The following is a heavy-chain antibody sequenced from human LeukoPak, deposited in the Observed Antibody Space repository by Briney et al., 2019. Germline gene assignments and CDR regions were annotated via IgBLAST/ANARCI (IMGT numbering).Heavy chain of an antibody. V-gene: IGHV3-7*03. Sequence: GGSLRLSCAASGLTFKSYWMSWVRQTPGKGLEWVANIQPDGGTKNYVDSVKGRFTISRDNAANSLYLQMNSLRAEDTAVYYSARVPQWGSSVDYWGQGTLVTVSS. CDR3: ARVPQWGSSVDY. CDR2: IQPDGGTK. J-gene: IGHJ4*02. CDR1: GLTFKSYW. D-gene: IGHD2-2*01.